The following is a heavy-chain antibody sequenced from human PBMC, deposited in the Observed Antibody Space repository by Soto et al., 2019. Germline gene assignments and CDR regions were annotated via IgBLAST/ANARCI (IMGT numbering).Heavy chain of an antibody. CDR2: IIPIFGTA. CDR1: GGTFSSYA. Sequence: QVQLGQSGAEVKKPGSSVKVSCKASGGTFSSYAISWVLQSPGQGLEWMGGIIPIFGTATYVQKFQGRVTMTADESTSRAYMALSSLRSEDTAVYYCARDLGYYYDSSGPNCDYWGQGTLVTVSS. CDR3: ARDLGYYYDSSGPNCDY. D-gene: IGHD3-22*01. J-gene: IGHJ4*02. V-gene: IGHV1-69*01.